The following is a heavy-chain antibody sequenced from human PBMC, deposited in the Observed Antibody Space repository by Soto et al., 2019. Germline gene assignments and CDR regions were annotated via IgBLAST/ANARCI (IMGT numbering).Heavy chain of an antibody. CDR3: ARPVGADDYYYYGMDV. CDR2: ISAYNGNT. V-gene: IGHV1-18*04. Sequence: ASVKVSCKASGYTFTGYYMHWVRQAPGQGLEWMGWISAYNGNTNYAQKLQGRVTMTTDTSTSTAYMELRSLRSDDTAVYYCARPVGADDYYYYGMDVWGQWTTVTVS. J-gene: IGHJ6*02. CDR1: GYTFTGYY. D-gene: IGHD1-26*01.